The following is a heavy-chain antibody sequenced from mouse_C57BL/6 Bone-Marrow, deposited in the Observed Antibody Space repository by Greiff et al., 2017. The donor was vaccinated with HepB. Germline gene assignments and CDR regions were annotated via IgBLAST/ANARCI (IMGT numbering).Heavy chain of an antibody. D-gene: IGHD2-3*01. Sequence: EVMLVESGEGLVKPGGSLKLSCAASGFTFSSYAMSWVRQTPEKRLEWVAYISSGGDYIYYADTVKGRFTISRDNARNTLYLQMSSLKSEDTAMYYCTRDPNYYGYSLFDYWGQGTTLTVSS. CDR2: ISSGGDYI. CDR3: TRDPNYYGYSLFDY. CDR1: GFTFSSYA. V-gene: IGHV5-9-1*02. J-gene: IGHJ2*01.